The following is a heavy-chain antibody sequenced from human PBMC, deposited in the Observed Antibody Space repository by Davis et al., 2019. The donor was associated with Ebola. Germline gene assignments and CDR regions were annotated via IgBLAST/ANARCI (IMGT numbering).Heavy chain of an antibody. J-gene: IGHJ3*02. CDR3: ARGRRLLADAFHI. CDR1: GFTFSSYG. D-gene: IGHD2-8*02. V-gene: IGHV3-21*01. Sequence: GGSLRLSCAASGFTFSSYGMHWVRQAPGKGLEWVSSISSSSNYKYYTDSVKGRFTISRDNAKSSLNLQMNSLRAEDTAVYYCARGRRLLADAFHIWGQGTMVTVSS. CDR2: ISSSSNYK.